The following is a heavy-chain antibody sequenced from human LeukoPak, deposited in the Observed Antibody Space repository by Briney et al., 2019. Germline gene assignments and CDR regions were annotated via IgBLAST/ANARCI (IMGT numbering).Heavy chain of an antibody. CDR3: ARAPPYSNYGWYFDL. CDR2: IYYSGST. D-gene: IGHD4-11*01. J-gene: IGHJ2*01. CDR1: GGSISSYY. Sequence: SETLSLTCTVSGGSISSYYWSWIRQPPGKGLEWIGYIYYSGSTNCNPSLKSRVTISVDTSKNQFSLKLSSVTAADTAVYYCARAPPYSNYGWYFDLWGRGTLVTASS. V-gene: IGHV4-59*01.